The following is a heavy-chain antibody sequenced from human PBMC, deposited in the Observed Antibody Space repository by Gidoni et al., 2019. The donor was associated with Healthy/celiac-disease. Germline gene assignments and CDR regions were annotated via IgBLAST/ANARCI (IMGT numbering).Heavy chain of an antibody. Sequence: QVQRVEPGGGEVQTGRSRRLSCAASGFTFRSYSMHCVRQAPGNGLEWVAVISYDGSNKYYADSVTGRFTISRDHSKNTLYLQMNSLRAEDTAVYYCARDQFSCGSCYYFDYWGQGTLVTVSS. CDR2: ISYDGSNK. CDR3: ARDQFSCGSCYYFDY. J-gene: IGHJ4*02. D-gene: IGHD2-15*01. V-gene: IGHV3-30-3*01. CDR1: GFTFRSYS.